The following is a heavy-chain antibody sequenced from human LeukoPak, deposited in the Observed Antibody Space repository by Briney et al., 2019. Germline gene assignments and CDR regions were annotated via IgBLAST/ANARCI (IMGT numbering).Heavy chain of an antibody. D-gene: IGHD4-17*01. J-gene: IGHJ5*02. CDR1: GGSISSGSYY. CDR2: IYTSGST. CDR3: ARTTVTNWFDP. V-gene: IGHV4-61*02. Sequence: SSETLSLTCTVSGGSISSGSYYWSWIRQPAGKGLEWIGRIYTSGSTNHNPSLKSRVTISVDTSKNQFSLKLSSVTAADTAVYYCARTTVTNWFDPWGQGTLVTVSS.